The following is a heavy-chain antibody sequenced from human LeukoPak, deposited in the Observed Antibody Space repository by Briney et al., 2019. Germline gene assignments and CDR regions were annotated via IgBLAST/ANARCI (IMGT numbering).Heavy chain of an antibody. Sequence: SETLSLTCAVYGGSFSGYYWSWIRQPPGKGLEWIGEINHSGSTNYNPSLKSRVTISVDTSKNQFSLKLSSVTAADTAVYYCARGVIAAHHYYYGMDVWGQGTTVTVSS. CDR1: GGSFSGYY. V-gene: IGHV4-34*01. CDR3: ARGVIAAHHYYYGMDV. D-gene: IGHD6-6*01. J-gene: IGHJ6*02. CDR2: INHSGST.